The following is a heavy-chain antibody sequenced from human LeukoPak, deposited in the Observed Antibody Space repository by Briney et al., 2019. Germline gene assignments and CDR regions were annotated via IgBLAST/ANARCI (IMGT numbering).Heavy chain of an antibody. CDR2: ISGSGGST. J-gene: IGHJ4*02. D-gene: IGHD6-13*01. Sequence: GGSLRLSCAASGFTVSSNFMSWVRQAPGKGLEWVSAISGSGGSTYYADSVKGRFTISRDNSKNTLYLQMNSLRAEDTAVYYCAKDQIPYSSSWSWDYWGQGTLVTVSS. V-gene: IGHV3-23*01. CDR3: AKDQIPYSSSWSWDY. CDR1: GFTVSSNF.